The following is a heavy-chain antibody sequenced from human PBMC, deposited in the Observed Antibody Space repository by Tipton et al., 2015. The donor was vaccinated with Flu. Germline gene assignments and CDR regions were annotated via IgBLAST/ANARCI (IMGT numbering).Heavy chain of an antibody. CDR2: IYTGGRT. D-gene: IGHD5-18*01. CDR1: GDSIGSDYY. CDR3: VRSGYSYGYVDY. J-gene: IGHJ4*02. V-gene: IGHV3-66*02. Sequence: LSLTCSVSGDSIGSDYYWGWVRQAPGKGLEWVSVIYTGGRTYYADSVRGRFTISRDISKNTLYLQMNSLRSEDTAVYYCVRSGYSYGYVDYWGQGALVTVSS.